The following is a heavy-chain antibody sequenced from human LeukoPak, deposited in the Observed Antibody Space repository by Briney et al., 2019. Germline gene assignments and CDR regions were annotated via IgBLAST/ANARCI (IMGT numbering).Heavy chain of an antibody. Sequence: ASVKVSCKASGYTFTGYYMHWVRQAPGQGLEWMGWXXPNSGGTNYAQKFQGRVTMTRDTSISTAYMELSRLRSDDTAVYYCARLYCGGDCLNDAFDIWGQGTMVTVSS. J-gene: IGHJ3*02. CDR1: GYTFTGYY. V-gene: IGHV1-2*02. CDR2: XXPNSGGT. CDR3: ARLYCGGDCLNDAFDI. D-gene: IGHD2-21*02.